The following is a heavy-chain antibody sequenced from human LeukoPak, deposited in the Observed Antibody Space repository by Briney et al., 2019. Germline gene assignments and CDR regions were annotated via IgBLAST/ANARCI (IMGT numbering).Heavy chain of an antibody. V-gene: IGHV1-18*01. D-gene: IGHD6-19*01. Sequence: ASVKVSFKASGYTFTSYGISWVRQAPGQGLGWMGWSSAYNCNTNYAQKVQGRVTMTTNTSTSTAYMELTSLRSDDTAVYYCARDSSGWPTYFQHWGQGTLVTVSS. J-gene: IGHJ1*01. CDR3: ARDSSGWPTYFQH. CDR2: SSAYNCNT. CDR1: GYTFTSYG.